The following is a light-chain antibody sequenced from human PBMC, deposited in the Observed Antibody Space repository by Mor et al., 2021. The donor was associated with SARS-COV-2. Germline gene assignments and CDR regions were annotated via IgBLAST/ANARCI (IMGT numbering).Light chain of an antibody. V-gene: IGKV1-5*03. Sequence: SSWLAWYQQKPGKAPKLVIYKASSLESGVPSGFSGSGSGTEFTLTISSLQPDDFATYYCQQYNSYPSSFGQGTKVEIK. CDR2: KAS. CDR3: QQYNSYPSS. J-gene: IGKJ1*01. CDR1: SSW.